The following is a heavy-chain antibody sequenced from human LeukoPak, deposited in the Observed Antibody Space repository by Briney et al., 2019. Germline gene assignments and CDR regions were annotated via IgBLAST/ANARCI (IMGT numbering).Heavy chain of an antibody. D-gene: IGHD6-19*01. J-gene: IGHJ4*02. Sequence: QPGGSLRLSCAASAFTFNKYAMNWVRQAPGKGLEWVSGISGGGGTTYYADSVKGRYTISRDNSNNTLYLQMHSLRPDDSAVYYCARDPSGPRYYFDYWGQGTLVTVSS. V-gene: IGHV3-23*01. CDR1: AFTFNKYA. CDR2: ISGGGGTT. CDR3: ARDPSGPRYYFDY.